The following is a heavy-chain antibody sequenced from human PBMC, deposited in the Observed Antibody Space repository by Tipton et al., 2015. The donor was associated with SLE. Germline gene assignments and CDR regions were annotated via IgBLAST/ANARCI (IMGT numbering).Heavy chain of an antibody. J-gene: IGHJ4*02. CDR1: GSSIAHNY. CDR3: ARSRSSWLRSFNS. D-gene: IGHD6-13*01. V-gene: IGHV3-53*04. CDR2: AYSAGRI. Sequence: GSLRLSCATSGSSIAHNYMAWVRQAPGKGLEWVSIAYSAGRIYYADSVQGRFTISRHAPKDTLYLQMNSLKIEDTAIYYCARSRSSWLRSFNSWGQRTLVTIPS.